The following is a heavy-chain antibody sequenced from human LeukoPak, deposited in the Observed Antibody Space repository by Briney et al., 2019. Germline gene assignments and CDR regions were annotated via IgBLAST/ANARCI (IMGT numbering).Heavy chain of an antibody. J-gene: IGHJ4*02. D-gene: IGHD3-10*01. CDR3: ARVLEGVTTYYFDY. CDR1: GFNFNIYS. V-gene: IGHV3-48*01. Sequence: PGGSLRLSCAASGFNFNIYSMSWVRQALGQGLERISYIVGSSSTKYYADSVKGRFTISRDNGKGSLYLQMNSLRAADTATYYCARVLEGVTTYYFDYWGQETLVTVSS. CDR2: IVGSSSTK.